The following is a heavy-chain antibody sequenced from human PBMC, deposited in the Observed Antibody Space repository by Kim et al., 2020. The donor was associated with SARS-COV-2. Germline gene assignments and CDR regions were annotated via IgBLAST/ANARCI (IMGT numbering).Heavy chain of an antibody. CDR2: ISGSGGST. CDR1: GFTFSSYA. J-gene: IGHJ5*02. Sequence: GGSLRLSCAASGFTFSSYAMSWVRQAPGKGLEWVSAISGSGGSTYYADSVKGRFTISRDNSKNTLYLQMNSLRAEDTAVYYCAKVKTVTIFGVTSRWFDPWGQGTLVTVSS. D-gene: IGHD3-3*01. V-gene: IGHV3-23*01. CDR3: AKVKTVTIFGVTSRWFDP.